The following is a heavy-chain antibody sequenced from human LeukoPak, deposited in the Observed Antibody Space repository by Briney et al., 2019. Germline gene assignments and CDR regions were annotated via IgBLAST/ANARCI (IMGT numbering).Heavy chain of an antibody. D-gene: IGHD3-10*01. CDR3: ARGSGVHV. CDR2: ITKSSTYV. Sequence: GGSLRLSCEASGFTFRTHSMNWVRQAPGKGLEWVSAITKSSTYVYYADSVKGRFTISRDNANNSLFLQMNNLGVDDTGVYYCARGSGVHVWGQGTLVLVSS. J-gene: IGHJ4*02. CDR1: GFTFRTHS. V-gene: IGHV3-21*04.